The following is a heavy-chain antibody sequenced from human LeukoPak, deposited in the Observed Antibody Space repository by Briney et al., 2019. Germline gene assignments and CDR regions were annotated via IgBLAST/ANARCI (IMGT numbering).Heavy chain of an antibody. CDR1: GGSISSGSYY. Sequence: SETLSLTCTIFGGSISSGSYYWSWIRQPAGKGLEWIGRIYTSGSTNYNPSLKSRVTISVDTSKNQFSLKLSSVTAADTAVYYCARDHLGVRYYYDSPLWGQGTMVTVSS. D-gene: IGHD3-22*01. CDR2: IYTSGST. CDR3: ARDHLGVRYYYDSPL. J-gene: IGHJ3*01. V-gene: IGHV4-61*02.